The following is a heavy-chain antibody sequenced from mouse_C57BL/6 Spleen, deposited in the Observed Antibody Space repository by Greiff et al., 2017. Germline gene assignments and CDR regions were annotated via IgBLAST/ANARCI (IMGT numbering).Heavy chain of an antibody. V-gene: IGHV14-4*01. CDR2: IDPENGDT. Sequence: VQLQQSGAELVRPGASVKLSCTASGFNIKDDYMHWVKQRHEQGLEWIGWIDPENGDTEYDSKFPGKATITAETSSNTAYLQLSGLTSEYSAVYYCTTPGAMDYWGQGTSVTVAS. J-gene: IGHJ4*01. CDR3: TTPGAMDY. CDR1: GFNIKDDY.